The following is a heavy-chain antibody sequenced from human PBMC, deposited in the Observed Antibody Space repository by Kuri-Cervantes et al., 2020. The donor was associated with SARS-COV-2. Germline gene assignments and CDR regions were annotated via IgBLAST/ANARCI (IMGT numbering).Heavy chain of an antibody. CDR1: GGTFSSYA. CDR3: ARDRVVPGDYYYYGMDV. Sequence: SVKVSCKASGGTFSSYAISWVRQAPGQGLEWMGGVIPIFGTANYAQKFQGRVTITADESTSTAYMELSSLRSEDTAVYYCARDRVVPGDYYYYGMDVWGQGTTVTVSS. V-gene: IGHV1-69*13. D-gene: IGHD2-15*01. J-gene: IGHJ6*02. CDR2: VIPIFGTA.